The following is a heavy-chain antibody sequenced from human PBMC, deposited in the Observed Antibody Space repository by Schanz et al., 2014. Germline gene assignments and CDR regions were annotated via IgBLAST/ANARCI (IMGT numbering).Heavy chain of an antibody. Sequence: EVQLLESGGGLIQPGGSLRLSCAASGFIFGSSVMAWVRQAPGKGLEWVSIISGSGGNTYYADAVRGRFTISRDNSKTTVYLQMNSLRVEDAAVYFCVSQTGSPNYWGQGTLVTVSS. D-gene: IGHD6-13*01. CDR1: GFIFGSSV. V-gene: IGHV3-23*01. CDR3: VSQTGSPNY. CDR2: ISGSGGNT. J-gene: IGHJ4*02.